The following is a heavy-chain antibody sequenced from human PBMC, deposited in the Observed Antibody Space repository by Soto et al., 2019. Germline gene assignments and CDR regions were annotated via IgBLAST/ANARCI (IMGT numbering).Heavy chain of an antibody. CDR2: IYHSGST. Sequence: QVQLQESGPGLVKPSGTLSLTCAVSGGSISSSNWWSWVRQPPGKGLEWIGEIYHSGSTNYNPSLTSGVTISVDKSKNPFSLKLSSVTAADTAVYYCARVAVAGTRFDYWGQGTLVTVSS. CDR3: ARVAVAGTRFDY. J-gene: IGHJ4*02. D-gene: IGHD6-19*01. CDR1: GGSISSSNW. V-gene: IGHV4-4*02.